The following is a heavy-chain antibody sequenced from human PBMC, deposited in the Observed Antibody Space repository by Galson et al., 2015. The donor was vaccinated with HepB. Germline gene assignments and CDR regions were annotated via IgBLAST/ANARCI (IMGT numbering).Heavy chain of an antibody. D-gene: IGHD2-15*01. CDR1: GFTFSSYG. CDR3: AKERGSPSDYYFVY. J-gene: IGHJ4*02. V-gene: IGHV3-30*18. Sequence: SLRLSCAASGFTFSSYGMHWVRQAPGKGLKWVAVISYDGSNKYYADSVKGRFTISRDNSKNTLYLQMNSLRAEDTAVYYCAKERGSPSDYYFVYWGQGTLVTVSS. CDR2: ISYDGSNK.